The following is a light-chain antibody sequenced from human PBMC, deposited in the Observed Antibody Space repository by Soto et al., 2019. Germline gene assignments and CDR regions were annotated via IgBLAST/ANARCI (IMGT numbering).Light chain of an antibody. CDR2: NNN. CDR1: SSNIGSTS. CDR3: AAWDDSLNGVV. J-gene: IGLJ3*02. V-gene: IGLV1-44*01. Sequence: QSVLTQPLSASGTPGQRVTIARSGSSSNIGSTSIKWYQQLPGTAPKLLIYNNNQRPSGVPDRFSGSKSGTSASLAISGLQSEDQADYYCAAWDDSLNGVVFGGGTKLTVL.